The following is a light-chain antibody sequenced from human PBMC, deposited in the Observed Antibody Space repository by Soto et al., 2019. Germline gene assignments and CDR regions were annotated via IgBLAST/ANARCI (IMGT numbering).Light chain of an antibody. CDR2: KAS. J-gene: IGKJ1*01. CDR3: QQYNSYPCT. CDR1: QSISSW. V-gene: IGKV1-5*03. Sequence: DIQMTQSPSTLSASVGDRVTSTCRASQSISSWLAGYQQKPGKAPKLLIYKASSLESGVPSRFSGSGSGTEFTLTISSLQPDDFATYYCQQYNSYPCTCGQGTKVEIK.